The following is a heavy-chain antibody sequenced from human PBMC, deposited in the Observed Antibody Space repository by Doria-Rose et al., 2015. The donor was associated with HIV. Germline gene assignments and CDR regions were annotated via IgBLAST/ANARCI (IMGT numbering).Heavy chain of an antibody. V-gene: IGHV2-26*01. J-gene: IGHJ4*02. Sequence: QITLKESGPVLVKPTETLTLTCTVSGVSLSSPGMGVSWIRQPPGKALEWLANICSDDERSCKTSLKSRLTISRGTSKSQVVLAMTDMDPVDTATYYCARIKSSRWYHKYYFDFWGQGTLVIVSA. CDR3: ARIKSSRWYHKYYFDF. CDR1: GVSLSSPGMG. CDR2: ICSDDER. D-gene: IGHD6-13*01.